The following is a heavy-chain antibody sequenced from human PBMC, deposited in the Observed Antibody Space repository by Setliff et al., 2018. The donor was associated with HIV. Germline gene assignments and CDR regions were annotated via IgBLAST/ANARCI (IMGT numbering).Heavy chain of an antibody. D-gene: IGHD5-18*01. CDR1: GGSISSSSYY. CDR3: ASGEYSYGYRFDY. V-gene: IGHV4-39*07. Sequence: SETLSLTCTVSGGSISSSSYYWGCIRQPPGKGLEWIGSIYYTGSANYNPSLKSRVTISVDTSKNQFSLKLTSVTPADTAVYYCASGEYSYGYRFDYWGQGTLVTVSS. CDR2: IYYTGSA. J-gene: IGHJ4*02.